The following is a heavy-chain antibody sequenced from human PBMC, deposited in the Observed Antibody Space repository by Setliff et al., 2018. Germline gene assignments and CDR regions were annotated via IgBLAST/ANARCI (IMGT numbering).Heavy chain of an antibody. V-gene: IGHV3-7*01. CDR1: GFTFDDYA. CDR3: ARGVIAAAGIDY. D-gene: IGHD6-13*01. CDR2: IKEDGSQR. Sequence: GGSLRLSCAASGFTFDDYAMHWVRQAPGKGLEWVANIKEDGSQRNYVDAVKGRFTISRDNAKNSLYLQMNSLRAEDTAVYYCARGVIAAAGIDYWGQGTLVTVSS. J-gene: IGHJ4*02.